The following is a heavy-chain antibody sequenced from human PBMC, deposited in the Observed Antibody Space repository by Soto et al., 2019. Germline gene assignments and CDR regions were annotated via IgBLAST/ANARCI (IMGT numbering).Heavy chain of an antibody. CDR2: ISGSAGSR. CDR1: GFIFRNYA. J-gene: IGHJ4*02. CDR3: ARAGDTRGQPDY. V-gene: IGHV3-23*01. D-gene: IGHD2-15*01. Sequence: EVQLLESGGGLVQPGGSLRLSCAASGFIFRNYAMSWVRQAPGKGLEWVSAISGSAGSRYYADSVKGRFTISRDNSKNTLYLQMNSLLAEDTAVYYCARAGDTRGQPDYWGRGTRVTVSS.